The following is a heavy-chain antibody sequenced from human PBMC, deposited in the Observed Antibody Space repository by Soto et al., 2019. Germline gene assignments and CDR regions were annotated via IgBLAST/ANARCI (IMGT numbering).Heavy chain of an antibody. CDR2: IWYDGSNK. CDR1: GFTFSSYG. J-gene: IGHJ4*02. CDR3: ERKVRQSPYSFDY. Sequence: PGGSLRLSCAASGFTFSSYGMHWVRQAPGKGLEWVAVIWYDGSNKYYADSVKVRFTISRDNSKNTLYLQMNSLRAEDTAVYYCERKVRQSPYSFDYWGQGPLVTVSS. D-gene: IGHD1-1*01. V-gene: IGHV3-33*01.